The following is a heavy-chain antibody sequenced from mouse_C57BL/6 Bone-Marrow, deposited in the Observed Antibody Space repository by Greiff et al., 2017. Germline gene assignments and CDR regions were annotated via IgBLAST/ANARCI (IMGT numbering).Heavy chain of an antibody. D-gene: IGHD2-5*01. CDR1: GYTFTSYW. V-gene: IGHV1-52*01. CDR2: IDPSDSET. J-gene: IGHJ3*01. CDR3: ARSSFYSNYEAY. Sequence: QVQLQQPGAELVRPGSSVKLSCKASGYTFTSYWMHWVKQRPIQSLEWIGNIDPSDSETHYNQKFKDKATLTVDKSSCTAYMQLSSLTSEDSAVYYGARSSFYSNYEAYWGQGTLVTVSA.